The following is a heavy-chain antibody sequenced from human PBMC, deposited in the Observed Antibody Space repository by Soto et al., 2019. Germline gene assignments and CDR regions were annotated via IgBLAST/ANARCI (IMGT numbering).Heavy chain of an antibody. CDR1: GGTFSSYA. CDR2: IIAILGKA. J-gene: IGHJ3*01. V-gene: IGHV1-69*01. Sequence: QVQLVQSGAEVKKPGSSVKVSCKASGGTFSSYAISWVRQAPGQGLEWMGGIIAILGKANYAEKFQGRVTITADESTSTAYMELSSLSSGVTAVYYCARERGGAIIVGVTGTFDVWRPGTLVTVSS. CDR3: ARERGGAIIVGVTGTFDV. D-gene: IGHD3-22*01.